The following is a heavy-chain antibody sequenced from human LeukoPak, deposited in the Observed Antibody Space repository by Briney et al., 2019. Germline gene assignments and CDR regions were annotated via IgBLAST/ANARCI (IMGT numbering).Heavy chain of an antibody. CDR1: GYTLTELS. Sequence: ASVKVSCKVSGYTLTELSMHWVRQAPGKGLEWMGGFDPEDGETIYAQKFQGRVTMTEDTSTDTAYMELSSLRSEDTAAYYCATGLFGSGSYYFYFDYWGQGTLVTVSS. V-gene: IGHV1-24*01. D-gene: IGHD3-10*01. CDR2: FDPEDGET. CDR3: ATGLFGSGSYYFYFDY. J-gene: IGHJ4*02.